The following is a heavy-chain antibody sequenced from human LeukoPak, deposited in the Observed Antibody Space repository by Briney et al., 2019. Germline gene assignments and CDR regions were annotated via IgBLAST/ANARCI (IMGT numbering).Heavy chain of an antibody. Sequence: GGSPRLSCAASGFTFSSYAMHWVRQAPGKGLEWVAVISYDGSNKYYADSVKGRFTISRDNSKNTLYLQMNSLRAEDTAVYYSARERSKWELKNRNAFDIWGQGTMVTVSS. CDR3: ARERSKWELKNRNAFDI. D-gene: IGHD1-26*01. CDR1: GFTFSSYA. J-gene: IGHJ3*02. V-gene: IGHV3-30-3*01. CDR2: ISYDGSNK.